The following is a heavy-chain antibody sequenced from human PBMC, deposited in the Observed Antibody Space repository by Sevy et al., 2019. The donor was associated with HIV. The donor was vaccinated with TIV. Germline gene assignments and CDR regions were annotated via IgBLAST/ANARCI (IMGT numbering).Heavy chain of an antibody. CDR2: INPNSGGT. CDR3: ARAGVVVEPAARGYFDY. V-gene: IGHV1-2*02. D-gene: IGHD2-2*01. CDR1: AYTFTGHY. J-gene: IGHJ4*02. Sequence: PSVKVSCKASAYTFTGHYIHWVRQAPGQGLECMGWINPNSGGTINAQKFQGRVTMTRDTSISTAYMELSRLRSDDTAVYYCARAGVVVEPAARGYFDYWGQGTLVTVSS.